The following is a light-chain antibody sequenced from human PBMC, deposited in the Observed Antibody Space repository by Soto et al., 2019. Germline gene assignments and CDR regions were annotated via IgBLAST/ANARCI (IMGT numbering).Light chain of an antibody. Sequence: DIQMTQSPSTLSASVGDRVTITCRASQSISSWLAWYQQKPGKAPKLLFYKASSLESGVPSRFSGSGSGTEFTLTISSLQPDDFATYYCQQYNSYSRTFGQGTKVHIK. CDR2: KAS. V-gene: IGKV1-5*03. CDR1: QSISSW. J-gene: IGKJ1*01. CDR3: QQYNSYSRT.